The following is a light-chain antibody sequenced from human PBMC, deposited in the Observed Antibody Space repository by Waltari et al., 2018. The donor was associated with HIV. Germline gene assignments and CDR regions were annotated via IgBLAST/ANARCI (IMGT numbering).Light chain of an antibody. CDR3: LSYISSASPE. Sequence: QSALPQPASVSGSPGQSITISCTGTSSDLYNYKDVSWYQHHQGKAPKVINSDVTTRPSGVSMRFSGSRSGNTASLTISGLQAEDEAHYYCLSYISSASPEFGGGTKLTVL. CDR1: SSDLYNYKD. J-gene: IGLJ3*02. CDR2: DVT. V-gene: IGLV2-14*03.